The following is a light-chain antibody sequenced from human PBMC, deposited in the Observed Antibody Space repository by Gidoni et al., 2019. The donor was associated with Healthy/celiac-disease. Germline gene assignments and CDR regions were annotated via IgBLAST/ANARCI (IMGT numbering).Light chain of an antibody. V-gene: IGKV3-20*01. J-gene: IGKJ1*01. CDR3: QQYGSSPLWT. CDR2: GAS. CDR1: QSVSSSY. Sequence: EIVLTQSPGTLSLSPGERATLYCRASQSVSSSYLAWYQQKPGQAPRLLIYGASSSGSGTDFTLTISRLEPEDFAVYYCQQYGSSPLWTFGQGTKVEIK.